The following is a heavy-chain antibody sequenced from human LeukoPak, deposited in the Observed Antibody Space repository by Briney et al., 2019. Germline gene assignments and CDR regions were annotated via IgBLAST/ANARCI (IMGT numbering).Heavy chain of an antibody. CDR2: IRSKAYGGTT. CDR3: TRERIVATIAYYYMDV. J-gene: IGHJ6*03. Sequence: GRSLRLSCTASGFTLGDYAMSWVRQAPGEGVEWVGFIRSKAYGGTTGYAASVKGTFTISRDDSKSIAYLQMNSLKTEDTAVYYCTRERIVATIAYYYMDVWGQGSLVTVSS. CDR1: GFTLGDYA. V-gene: IGHV3-49*04. D-gene: IGHD5-12*01.